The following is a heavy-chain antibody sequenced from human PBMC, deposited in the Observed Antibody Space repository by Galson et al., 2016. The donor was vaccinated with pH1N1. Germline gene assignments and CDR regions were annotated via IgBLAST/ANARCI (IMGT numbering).Heavy chain of an antibody. CDR3: ALFNYGDYVNYFDY. V-gene: IGHV2-70*01. J-gene: IGHJ4*02. D-gene: IGHD4-17*01. CDR2: IDWDDDK. CDR1: GFSLSTSGMC. Sequence: PALVQPTQTLTLTCTFSGFSLSTSGMCVSWIRQPPGKALEWLAPIDWDDDKYYSTSLKTRLTISKDTPKNQVVLTMTNMDPVDTAAYDFALFNYGDYVNYFDYWGQGTLVTVSS.